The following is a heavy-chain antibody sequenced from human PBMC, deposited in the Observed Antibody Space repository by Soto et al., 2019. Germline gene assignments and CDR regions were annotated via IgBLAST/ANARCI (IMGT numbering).Heavy chain of an antibody. CDR1: GFAFSSYG. Sequence: QAQLVESGGGVVQPGRSLRLSCAASGFAFSSYGMHXXXXXXXXXXXWVAVISYDGSLQHYSGSVKGRFTISRDNSKXXXXXXXSXXXAXXXXXXYXVSDRGYGHASVPYSWGQGTLVSVSS. CDR3: VSDRGYGHASVPYS. D-gene: IGHD5-18*01. V-gene: IGHV3-30*05. CDR2: ISYDGSLQ. J-gene: IGHJ4*02.